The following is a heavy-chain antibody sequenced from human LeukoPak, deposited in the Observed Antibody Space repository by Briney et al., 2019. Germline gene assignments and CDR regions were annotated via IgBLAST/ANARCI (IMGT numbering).Heavy chain of an antibody. CDR2: MNPNSGNT. V-gene: IGHV1-8*03. J-gene: IGHJ4*02. D-gene: IGHD2-2*01. Sequence: ASVKASCKASGYTFTSYDINWVRQATGQGLEWMGWMNPNSGNTGYAQKFQGRVTITRNTSISTAYMELSSLRSEDTAVYYCAKVGLGSSKAYFDYWGQGTLVTVSS. CDR3: AKVGLGSSKAYFDY. CDR1: GYTFTSYD.